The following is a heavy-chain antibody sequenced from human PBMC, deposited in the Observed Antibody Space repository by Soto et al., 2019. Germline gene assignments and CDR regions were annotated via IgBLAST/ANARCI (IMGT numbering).Heavy chain of an antibody. D-gene: IGHD5-12*01. V-gene: IGHV3-21*01. CDR1: GFTFSSYS. J-gene: IGHJ4*02. CDR3: ARDLVVTNDY. Sequence: EVQLVESGGGLVKPGGSLRLSCAASGFTFSSYSMHWVRQAPGKGLECVSSISSSSSYIYYADSVKGRFTISRDNAKNSLYLQMNSLRAEDTAVYYCARDLVVTNDYWGQGTLVTVSS. CDR2: ISSSSSYI.